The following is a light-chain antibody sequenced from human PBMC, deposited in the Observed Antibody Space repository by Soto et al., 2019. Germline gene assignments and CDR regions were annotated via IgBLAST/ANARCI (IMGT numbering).Light chain of an antibody. J-gene: IGKJ1*01. CDR1: QRVSNH. CDR3: HQYNNWPWT. V-gene: IGKV3-15*01. Sequence: TVMTHSPFTLSVSPLYTATLSFMASQRVSNHLAWYQQKPGQAPRLLIYAASTRATGIPVRFSGSGSETEFTLTIRSLQSGDSALYYCHQYNNWPWTFGQGTKVDIK. CDR2: AAS.